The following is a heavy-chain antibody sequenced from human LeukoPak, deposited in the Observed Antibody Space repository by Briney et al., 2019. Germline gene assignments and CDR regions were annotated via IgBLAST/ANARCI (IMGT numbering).Heavy chain of an antibody. Sequence: GVSLRLSCAASGFTVSAYAMAWVRQAPGKGLEWVSTIYDDNTYYADSVKGRFVISTDNSKNTLYLQMNSLRVEDTAVYFCAARKVRGVWFYLDYWGQGTLVTVSS. CDR1: GFTVSAYA. V-gene: IGHV3-23*01. D-gene: IGHD3-10*01. CDR3: AARKVRGVWFYLDY. CDR2: IYDDNT. J-gene: IGHJ4*02.